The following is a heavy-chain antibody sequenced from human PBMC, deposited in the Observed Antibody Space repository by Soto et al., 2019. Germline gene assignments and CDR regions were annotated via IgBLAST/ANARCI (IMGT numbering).Heavy chain of an antibody. CDR3: ARHPGTMDTSDLDY. D-gene: IGHD1-1*01. CDR2: IYPGDSDT. CDR1: GYSFTSHW. Sequence: GESLKISCEASGYSFTSHWIGWVRQMPGKGLEWMGIIYPGDSDTRYSPAFQGQVTISADKSITYLQWSSLKASDTAMYYCARHPGTMDTSDLDYWGQGTLVTVSS. V-gene: IGHV5-51*01. J-gene: IGHJ4*02.